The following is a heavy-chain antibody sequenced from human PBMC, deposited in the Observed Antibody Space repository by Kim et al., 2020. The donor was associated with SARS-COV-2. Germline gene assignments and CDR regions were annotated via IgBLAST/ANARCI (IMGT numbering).Heavy chain of an antibody. Sequence: SETLSLTCTVSGGSISSYYWSWIRQPPGKGLEWIGYFYYSGSTNFNPSLKSRATISVDTSKNQFSLKLSSVTAADTAVYYCARAYSSRFEYYFDYWGQGT. J-gene: IGHJ4*02. D-gene: IGHD6-13*01. V-gene: IGHV4-59*01. CDR1: GGSISSYY. CDR3: ARAYSSRFEYYFDY. CDR2: FYYSGST.